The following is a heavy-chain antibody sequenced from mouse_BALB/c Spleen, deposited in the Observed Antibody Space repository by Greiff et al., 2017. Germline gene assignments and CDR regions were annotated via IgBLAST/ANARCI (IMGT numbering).Heavy chain of an antibody. J-gene: IGHJ4*01. CDR2: IHPNSGNT. CDR1: GYTFTSSW. V-gene: IGHV1S130*01. CDR3: ARVIYAMDY. Sequence: QVQLQQSGSVLVRPGASVKLSCKASGYTFTSSWMHWAKQRPGQGLEWIGEIHPNSGNTNYNEKFKGKATLTVDTSSSTAYVDLSSLTSEDSAVYYCARVIYAMDYWGQGTSVTVSS.